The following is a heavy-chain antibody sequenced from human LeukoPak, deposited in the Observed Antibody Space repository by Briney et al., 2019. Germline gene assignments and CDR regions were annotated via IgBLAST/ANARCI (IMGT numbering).Heavy chain of an antibody. V-gene: IGHV4-38-2*01. Sequence: SETLSLTCAVSGYSISSGYYWGWIRQPPGEGLEWIGSIYHSGSTYYNPSLKNRVTISVDTSKNQFSLKLSSVTAADTAVYYCARQLGYCSSTSCLLYWFDPWGQGTLVTVSS. D-gene: IGHD2-2*01. J-gene: IGHJ5*02. CDR3: ARQLGYCSSTSCLLYWFDP. CDR1: GYSISSGYY. CDR2: IYHSGST.